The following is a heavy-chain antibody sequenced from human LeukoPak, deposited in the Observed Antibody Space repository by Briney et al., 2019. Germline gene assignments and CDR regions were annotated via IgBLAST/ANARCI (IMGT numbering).Heavy chain of an antibody. J-gene: IGHJ3*02. CDR1: GYTFTSYD. D-gene: IGHD6-19*01. CDR3: ARATSPYSSGWHPFDI. Sequence: ASVKVSCKASGYTFTSYDINWVRRATGQGLEWMGWMNRNSGNTGYAQKFQGRVTMTRNTSISTAYMALSSLRSEDTALYYCARATSPYSSGWHPFDIWGQGTMVTVSS. CDR2: MNRNSGNT. V-gene: IGHV1-8*01.